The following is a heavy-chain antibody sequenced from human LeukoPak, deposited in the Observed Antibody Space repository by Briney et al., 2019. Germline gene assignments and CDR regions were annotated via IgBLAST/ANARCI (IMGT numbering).Heavy chain of an antibody. D-gene: IGHD1-26*01. CDR2: IDYSGST. CDR1: GGSISSGDYY. V-gene: IGHV4-30-4*08. Sequence: SQTLSLTCTVSGGSISSGDYYWSWIRHPPGKCLECMGYIDYSGSTYYNPSLKRRVTISVDTSKNQFSLKLSSVTAADPAVYYCARDMLGWEPGHDAFDIWGQATMVTVSS. J-gene: IGHJ3*02. CDR3: ARDMLGWEPGHDAFDI.